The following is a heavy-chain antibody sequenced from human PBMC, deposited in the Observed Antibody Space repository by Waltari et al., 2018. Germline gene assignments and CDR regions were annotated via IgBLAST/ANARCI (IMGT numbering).Heavy chain of an antibody. D-gene: IGHD3-16*01. J-gene: IGHJ4*02. V-gene: IGHV4-34*01. CDR1: GRSFSGYY. Sequence: QVQLQQVGAGLLKPSEILSLTCAVYGRSFSGYYWSWIRQLPGQGLESIWEINHSGSTNYNPSLKSRVTISVDTSKNQFSLKLSSVTAAYTAVYYCARHPAYDYVWGRKGFEYWGQGTLVTVSS. CDR3: ARHPAYDYVWGRKGFEY. CDR2: INHSGST.